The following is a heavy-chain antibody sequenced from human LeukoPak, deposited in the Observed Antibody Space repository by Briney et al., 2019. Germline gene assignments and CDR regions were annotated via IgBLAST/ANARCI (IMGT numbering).Heavy chain of an antibody. J-gene: IGHJ3*02. D-gene: IGHD5-24*01. CDR2: ISSSSSTI. CDR3: ARDRRDGYNWGAFGI. V-gene: IGHV3-48*01. CDR1: GFTFSSYS. Sequence: GGSLRLSCAASGFTFSSYSMNWVRQAPGKGLEWVSYISSSSSTIYYADSVKGRFTISRDNAKNSLYLQMNSLRAEDTAVYYCARDRRDGYNWGAFGIWGQGTMVTVSS.